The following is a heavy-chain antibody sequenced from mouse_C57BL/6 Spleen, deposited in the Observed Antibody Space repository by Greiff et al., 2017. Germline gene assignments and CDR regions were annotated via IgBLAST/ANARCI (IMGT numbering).Heavy chain of an antibody. CDR3: ARKGYYDYGAYYAMDY. CDR2: ILPGSGST. V-gene: IGHV1-9*01. J-gene: IGHJ4*01. CDR1: GYTFTGYW. D-gene: IGHD2-4*01. Sequence: QVQLQQSGAELMKPGASVKLSCKATGYTFTGYWIGWVKQRPGHGLEWIGEILPGSGSTNYNEKFKGKATFTADTSSNTAYMQLSSLTTEDSAIYYCARKGYYDYGAYYAMDYWGQGTSVTVSS.